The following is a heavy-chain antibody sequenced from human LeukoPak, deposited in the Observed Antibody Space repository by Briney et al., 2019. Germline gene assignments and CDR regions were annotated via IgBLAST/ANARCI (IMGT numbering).Heavy chain of an antibody. J-gene: IGHJ4*02. CDR2: IYYSGNT. CDR1: GDSMNDYY. D-gene: IGHD2-15*01. V-gene: IGHV4-59*01. Sequence: PSETLSLTCIVSGDSMNDYYWSWIRRPPGKGLEWIGYIYYSGNTNYNPSLKSRVTMSVDTSKNQFSLKLSSVTAADTAVYYCARGPRNGCFLWGQGALVTVSS. CDR3: ARGPRNGCFL.